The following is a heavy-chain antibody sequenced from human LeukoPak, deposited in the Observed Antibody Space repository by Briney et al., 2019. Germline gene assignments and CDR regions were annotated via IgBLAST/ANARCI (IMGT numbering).Heavy chain of an antibody. CDR1: GGTFSSYA. CDR3: ARDRNMVRGARYRPYKWFDP. D-gene: IGHD3-10*01. Sequence: EASVKVSCKASGGTFSSYAISWVRQAPGQGLEWKGGIIPIFGSANYAQNFQGRVTITADESTSTVYMELSSLRSEDTAVYYCARDRNMVRGARYRPYKWFDPWGQGTLVTVSS. J-gene: IGHJ5*02. V-gene: IGHV1-69*13. CDR2: IIPIFGSA.